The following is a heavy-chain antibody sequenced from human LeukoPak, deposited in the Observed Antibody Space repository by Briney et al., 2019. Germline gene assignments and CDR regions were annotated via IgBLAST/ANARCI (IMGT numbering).Heavy chain of an antibody. CDR2: ISAYNGNT. V-gene: IGHV1-18*01. J-gene: IGHJ4*02. CDR1: GYTFTSYG. CDR3: ARAPNLGGDCYSIV. D-gene: IGHD2-21*02. Sequence: GASVKVSCKASGYTFTSYGISWVRQAPGQGLEWMGWISAYNGNTNYAQKLQGRVTMTTDTSTSTAYMELRSLRSDDTAVYYCARAPNLGGDCYSIVWGQGTLVTVSS.